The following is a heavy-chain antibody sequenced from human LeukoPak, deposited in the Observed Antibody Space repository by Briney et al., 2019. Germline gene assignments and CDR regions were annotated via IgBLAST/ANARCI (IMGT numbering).Heavy chain of an antibody. CDR2: ISAYNGNT. V-gene: IGHV1-18*01. J-gene: IGHJ4*02. D-gene: IGHD3-16*02. CDR3: ARYEGYDYVWGSYRYTFDY. Sequence: ASVKVSCKASRGTFSSYTISWVRQAPGQGLEWMGWISAYNGNTNYAQKLQGRVTMTTDTSTSTAYMELRSLRSDDTAVYYCARYEGYDYVWGSYRYTFDYWGQGTLVTVSS. CDR1: RGTFSSYT.